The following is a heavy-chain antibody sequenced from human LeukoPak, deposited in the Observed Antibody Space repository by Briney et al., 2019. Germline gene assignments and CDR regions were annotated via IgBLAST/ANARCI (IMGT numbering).Heavy chain of an antibody. CDR3: ARVHGYYIGLHYFDY. CDR1: GYTYTTYG. J-gene: IGHJ4*02. CDR2: ISGNGDNT. Sequence: RASVKVSCKASGYTYTTYGISWVRQAPGQGLEWMGWISGNGDNTKYVQEFQGRVTMTTDTSTSTAYMDLRSLRSDDTAIYYCARVHGYYIGLHYFDYWGQGTLVTVSS. D-gene: IGHD4-17*01. V-gene: IGHV1-18*01.